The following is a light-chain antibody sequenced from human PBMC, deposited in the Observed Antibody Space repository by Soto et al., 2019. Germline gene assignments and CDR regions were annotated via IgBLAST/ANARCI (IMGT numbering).Light chain of an antibody. J-gene: IGKJ2*01. CDR2: GAS. V-gene: IGKV3-15*01. CDR1: QSLSSN. CDR3: QQYNYWPLYT. Sequence: EIVMTQSPTTLSVSPGEGATLSCRASQSLSSNLAWYQQKPGQSPRLLIYGASTRAGGIPARFSGSGSGTEFTLTISSLESEDFAVYYCQQYNYWPLYTFGQGTKLEIK.